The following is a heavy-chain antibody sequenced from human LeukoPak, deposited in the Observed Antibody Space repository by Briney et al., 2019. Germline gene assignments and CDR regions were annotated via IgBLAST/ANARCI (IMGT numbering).Heavy chain of an antibody. CDR2: ISSSSSHI. CDR1: GFTFSSYS. CDR3: ARSGGRDY. J-gene: IGHJ4*02. D-gene: IGHD3-16*01. Sequence: GGSLRLSCAASGFTFSSYSMNWVRQAPGKGLEWVSSISSSSSHIYYADSVKGRFTISRDNAKNSLYLQMNSLRAEDTAVYYCARSGGRDYWGQGTLVTVSS. V-gene: IGHV3-21*01.